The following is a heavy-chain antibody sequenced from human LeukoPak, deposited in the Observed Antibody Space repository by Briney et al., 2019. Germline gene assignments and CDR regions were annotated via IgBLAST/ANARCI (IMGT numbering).Heavy chain of an antibody. V-gene: IGHV3-23*01. CDR3: AKFLEGLIAAAEGFDY. J-gene: IGHJ4*02. Sequence: PGGSLRLSCAASGFTFSSFAMTWVRQAPGKGLEWVSTVSGSAGRTDYADSVKGRFTISRDNSKNTLYLQMNSLRAEDTAVYYCAKFLEGLIAAAEGFDYWGQGTLVTVSS. D-gene: IGHD6-13*01. CDR1: GFTFSSFA. CDR2: VSGSAGRT.